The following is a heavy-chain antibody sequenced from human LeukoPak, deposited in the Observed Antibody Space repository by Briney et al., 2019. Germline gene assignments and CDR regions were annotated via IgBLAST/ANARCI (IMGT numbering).Heavy chain of an antibody. CDR1: GGSISSYH. Sequence: SETLSLTCTVSGGSISSYHWSWIRQPPGKGLEWIGYIYYSGSTNYNPSLKSRVTISVDTSKNQFSLKLSSVTAADTAVYYCARQVYDYGDYVSYYYYYMDVWGKGTTVTVSS. CDR3: ARQVYDYGDYVSYYYYYMDV. V-gene: IGHV4-59*08. J-gene: IGHJ6*03. CDR2: IYYSGST. D-gene: IGHD4-17*01.